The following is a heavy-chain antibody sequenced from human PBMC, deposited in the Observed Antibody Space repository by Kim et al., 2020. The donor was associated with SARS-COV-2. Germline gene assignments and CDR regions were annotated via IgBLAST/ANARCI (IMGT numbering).Heavy chain of an antibody. CDR2: IYYSGST. D-gene: IGHD5-12*01. J-gene: IGHJ4*02. Sequence: SETLSLTCTVSGGSISSSSYYWGWIRQPPGKGLEWIGSIYYSGSTYYNPSLKSRVTISVDTSKNQFSLKLSSVTAADTAVYYCARQEGRWLHRNGYWGQGTLVTVSS. CDR3: ARQEGRWLHRNGY. CDR1: GGSISSSSYY. V-gene: IGHV4-39*01.